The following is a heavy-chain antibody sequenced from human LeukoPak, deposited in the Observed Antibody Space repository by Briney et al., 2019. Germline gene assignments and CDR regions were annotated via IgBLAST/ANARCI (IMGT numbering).Heavy chain of an antibody. V-gene: IGHV3-30*03. CDR3: ARASEYGDYAYH. Sequence: GGSLRLSCAASEFTFSSYWMSWVRQAPGKGLEWVAVISHDGTNKYYADSVKGRFTISRDNSKNTLYLQMNSLRAEDTAVYYCARASEYGDYAYHWGQGTLVTVSS. CDR2: ISHDGTNK. D-gene: IGHD4-17*01. J-gene: IGHJ5*02. CDR1: EFTFSSYW.